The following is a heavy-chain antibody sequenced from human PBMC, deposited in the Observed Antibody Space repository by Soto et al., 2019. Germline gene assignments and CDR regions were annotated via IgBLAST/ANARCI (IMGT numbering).Heavy chain of an antibody. V-gene: IGHV4-30-2*02. CDR3: ARKYGASFDY. J-gene: IGHJ4*02. Sequence: SETLSLTCTVSGGSINSGGYSWTWIRQPPGKGLEWIGFIYHTGTTYYNPSLKSRVTISVDTSKNQCSLKLSAVTAADTAVYYCARKYGASFDYWGQGTLVTVSS. CDR2: IYHTGTT. D-gene: IGHD4-17*01. CDR1: GGSINSGGYS.